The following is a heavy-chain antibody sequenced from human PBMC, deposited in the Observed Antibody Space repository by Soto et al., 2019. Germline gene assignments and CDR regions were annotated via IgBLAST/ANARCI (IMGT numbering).Heavy chain of an antibody. CDR3: ARATRYNYDFWSGYSFPYYYDGMGV. Sequence: SETLSLTCTVSGGSISSYYWSWIRQPPGKGLEWIGYIYYSGSTNYNPSLKSRVTISVDTSKNQFSLKLSSVTAADTAVYYCARATRYNYDFWSGYSFPYYYDGMGVWGQGTTVTVSS. J-gene: IGHJ6*02. D-gene: IGHD3-3*01. V-gene: IGHV4-59*01. CDR1: GGSISSYY. CDR2: IYYSGST.